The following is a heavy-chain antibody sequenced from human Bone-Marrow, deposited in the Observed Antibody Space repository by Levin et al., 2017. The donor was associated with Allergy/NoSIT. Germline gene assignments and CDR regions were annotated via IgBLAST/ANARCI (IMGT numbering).Heavy chain of an antibody. V-gene: IGHV3-33*01. D-gene: IGHD2-8*02. J-gene: IGHJ4*02. CDR1: GFTFSTYG. CDR3: ARGVGYGNSPAYFDF. Sequence: GGSLRLSCAASGFTFSTYGIHWVRQAPGKGLEWVALIWYDGSNKYYADSVEGRFTISRDNSKNTLYLQMNSLRAEDTAIYYCARGVGYGNSPAYFDFWGQGTLVTVSS. CDR2: IWYDGSNK.